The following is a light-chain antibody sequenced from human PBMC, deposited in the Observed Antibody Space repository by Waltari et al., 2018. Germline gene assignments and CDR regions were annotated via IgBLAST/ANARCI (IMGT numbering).Light chain of an antibody. CDR2: GAS. CDR3: QHYVRLPAT. J-gene: IGKJ1*01. Sequence: EIVLTQSPGTLSLSPGERATLSCRASQSVSRTLAWYQQKPGQAPRLLIYGASTRATGIPERFSGGGSGTDFSLIISRLEPEDFALYYCQHYVRLPATFGQGTKVEIK. V-gene: IGKV3-20*01. CDR1: QSVSRT.